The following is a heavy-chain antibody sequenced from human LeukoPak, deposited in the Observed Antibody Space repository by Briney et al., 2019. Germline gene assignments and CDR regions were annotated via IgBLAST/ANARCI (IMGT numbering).Heavy chain of an antibody. CDR2: INHSGST. CDR3: ARARRGDVRLDY. V-gene: IGHV4-34*01. Sequence: PSETLSLTCAVSGGSFSGYYWTWIRQSPGKGLEWIGEINHSGSTNYNPSLTRRVTMSVDTSKNQFSLNLSAATAADTAVYYCARARRGDVRLDYWGQGTLVTVSS. D-gene: IGHD5-12*01. J-gene: IGHJ4*02. CDR1: GGSFSGYY.